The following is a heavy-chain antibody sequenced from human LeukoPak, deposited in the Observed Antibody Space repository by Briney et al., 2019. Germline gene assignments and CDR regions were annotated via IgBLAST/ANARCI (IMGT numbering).Heavy chain of an antibody. D-gene: IGHD6-19*01. J-gene: IGHJ4*02. CDR1: GGSFSGYY. Sequence: SETLSLTCAVYGGSFSGYYRTWIRQPPGKGLEWIGEIDHSGSTNYNSSLKSRVTISVDTSKNQFSLNLRSVTAADTAVYYCAKGQWLVPIDYWGQGTLVTVSS. CDR3: AKGQWLVPIDY. CDR2: IDHSGST. V-gene: IGHV4-34*01.